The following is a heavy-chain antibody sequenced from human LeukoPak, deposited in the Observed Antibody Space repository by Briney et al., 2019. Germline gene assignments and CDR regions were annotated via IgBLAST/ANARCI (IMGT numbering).Heavy chain of an antibody. D-gene: IGHD2-2*01. CDR1: GYTFDSYG. V-gene: IGHV1-18*01. Sequence: GASVKVSCKASGYTFDSYGISWVRQAPGQGLEYMGWISAYNGNTNYAQRLQGRVTLTTDTSTNTAYMDLRSLKSDDTAVYYCARAHPRVPAAKLADYWGQGTLVTVSS. J-gene: IGHJ4*02. CDR3: ARAHPRVPAAKLADY. CDR2: ISAYNGNT.